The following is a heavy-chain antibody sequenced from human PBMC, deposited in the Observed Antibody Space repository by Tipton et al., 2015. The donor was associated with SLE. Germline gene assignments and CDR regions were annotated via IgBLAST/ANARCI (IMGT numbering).Heavy chain of an antibody. Sequence: QLVQSGAEVKKPGASVKVSCETSGYTFSVYFIHWVRQAPGQGLEWMGWVYPTNGGTRYAEKFQGRVTMTRDTSVNTVYLELNRLRSDDTATYFCVRENNFYDFWGQGTLVTVSS. CDR3: VRENNFYDF. CDR1: GYTFSVYF. V-gene: IGHV1-2*02. CDR2: VYPTNGGT. J-gene: IGHJ4*02.